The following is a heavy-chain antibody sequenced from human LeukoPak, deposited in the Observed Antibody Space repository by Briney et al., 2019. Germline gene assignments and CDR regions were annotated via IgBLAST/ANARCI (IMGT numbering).Heavy chain of an antibody. J-gene: IGHJ3*02. Sequence: HPGGSLRLSCAASGFTFSTSTMSWVRQAPGKGLEWVSAISGSGGSTYYADSVKGRFTISRDNSKNTLYLQMNSLRAEDTAVYYCAKDPRVAAFSDAFDIWGQGTMVTVSS. CDR1: GFTFSTST. D-gene: IGHD6-19*01. CDR2: ISGSGGST. V-gene: IGHV3-23*01. CDR3: AKDPRVAAFSDAFDI.